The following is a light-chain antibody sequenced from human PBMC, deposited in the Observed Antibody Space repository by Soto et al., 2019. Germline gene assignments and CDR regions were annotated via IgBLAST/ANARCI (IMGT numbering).Light chain of an antibody. V-gene: IGKV3-15*01. Sequence: ELVMTQSPATLSVSPGERATLSCRASQSVSSNLAWYQQKPGQAPRLLTYGASTRATGIPARLGGSGSGTEFTLTIGSLQSEDFAVDYCQQYHCRGTFGQGTMVE. CDR2: GAS. CDR1: QSVSSN. CDR3: QQYHCRGT. J-gene: IGKJ1*01.